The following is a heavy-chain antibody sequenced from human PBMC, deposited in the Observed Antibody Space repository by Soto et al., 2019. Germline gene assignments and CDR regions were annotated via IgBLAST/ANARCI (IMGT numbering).Heavy chain of an antibody. D-gene: IGHD2-21*02. CDR1: GFTFSSFV. Sequence: GGSLRLSCAASGFTFSSFVMNWVRQAPGRGLEWVANIKQDGSQEFYVASVKGRFKISRDNAKNLLYLQMSSLRADDTAVYYCAKDGGSDSYYFDFWGRGTLVTVSS. J-gene: IGHJ4*02. CDR2: IKQDGSQE. V-gene: IGHV3-7*03. CDR3: AKDGGSDSYYFDF.